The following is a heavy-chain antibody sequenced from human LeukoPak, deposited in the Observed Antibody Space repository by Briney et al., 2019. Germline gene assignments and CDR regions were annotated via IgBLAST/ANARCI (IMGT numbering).Heavy chain of an antibody. CDR1: GVMFSTYW. CDR2: IKQDGSEK. V-gene: IGHV3-7*02. J-gene: IGHJ4*02. D-gene: IGHD5-18*01. CDR3: ARNRIQLNY. Sequence: PGGSLRLSCAASGVMFSTYWMSWVRQAPGKGLEWVANIKQDGSEKYCVDSVKGRFTISRDNAKNSLYLQMNSLRAEDTAVYYCARNRIQLNYWGQGTLVTVSS.